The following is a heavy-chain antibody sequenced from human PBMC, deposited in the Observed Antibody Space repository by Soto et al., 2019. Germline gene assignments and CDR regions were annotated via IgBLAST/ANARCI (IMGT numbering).Heavy chain of an antibody. V-gene: IGHV3-30*18. CDR1: GFTFSSYG. CDR3: AKPVWFGDVGGMVV. D-gene: IGHD3-10*01. J-gene: IGHJ6*02. CDR2: ISYDGSNK. Sequence: QVQLVESGGGVVQPGRSLRLSCAASGFTFSSYGMHWVRQAPGKGLEWVAVISYDGSNKYYADSVKGRFTISRDNSKNTLYLQVNCLGAGGTAVYYCAKPVWFGDVGGMVVWGQGTTVTVSS.